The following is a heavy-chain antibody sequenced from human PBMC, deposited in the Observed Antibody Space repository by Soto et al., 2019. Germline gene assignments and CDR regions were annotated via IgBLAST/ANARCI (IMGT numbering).Heavy chain of an antibody. CDR2: IYYSGNT. J-gene: IGHJ4*02. Sequence: SETLSLTCTVSGGPISSYYWGWIRQPPGKGLEWIGSIYYSGNTYGNPSLKSRVTISVDTSKNQFSLKLSSVTAADTAVYYCARAQGSGFLVSWGQGTLVTVSS. V-gene: IGHV4-39*01. CDR1: GGPISSYY. D-gene: IGHD3-10*01. CDR3: ARAQGSGFLVS.